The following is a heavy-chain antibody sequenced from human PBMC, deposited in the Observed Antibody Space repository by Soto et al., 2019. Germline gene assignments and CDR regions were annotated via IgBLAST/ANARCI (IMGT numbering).Heavy chain of an antibody. J-gene: IGHJ4*02. CDR2: IFIGGTT. CDR1: GFTVSSSQ. CDR3: ARLRGYYDSSGNRPLDY. D-gene: IGHD3-22*01. V-gene: IGHV3-53*01. Sequence: GGSLSLSCAASGFTVSSSQMTWVRQAPGKALEWVSLIFIGGTTQYAVSVKGRFTISRDYSRNTVFLQMNSLRAEDTAVYYCARLRGYYDSSGNRPLDYWGQGTLVTVSS.